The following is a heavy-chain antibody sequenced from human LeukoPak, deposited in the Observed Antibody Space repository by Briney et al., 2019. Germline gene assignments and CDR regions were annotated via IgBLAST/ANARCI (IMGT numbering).Heavy chain of an antibody. CDR3: ARGGIAAAPIDNWFDP. CDR1: GYTFTNYG. J-gene: IGHJ5*02. CDR2: INAGNGNT. D-gene: IGHD6-13*01. Sequence: ASVKVSCKASGYTFTNYGISWVRQAPGQRLEWMGWINAGNGNTKYSQKFQGRVTITRDTSASTAYMELSSLRSEDTAVYYCARGGIAAAPIDNWFDPWGQGTLVTVSS. V-gene: IGHV1-3*01.